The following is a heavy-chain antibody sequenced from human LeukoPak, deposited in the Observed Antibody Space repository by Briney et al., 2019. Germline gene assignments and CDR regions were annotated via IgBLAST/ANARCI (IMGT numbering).Heavy chain of an antibody. CDR2: ITSSSSSM. J-gene: IGHJ4*02. D-gene: IGHD1-26*01. V-gene: IGHV3-48*04. CDR1: GFTFSSYS. Sequence: GGSLRLSCAASGFTFSSYSMNWVRQAPGKGLEWISYITSSSSSMYYADSVKGRFTISRDNAENSLYLQMNSLRAEDTAVYYCARVSGSYGDSAYWGQGTLVTVSS. CDR3: ARVSGSYGDSAY.